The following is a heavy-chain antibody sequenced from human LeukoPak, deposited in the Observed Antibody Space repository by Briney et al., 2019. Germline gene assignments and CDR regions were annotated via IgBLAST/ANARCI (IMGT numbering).Heavy chain of an antibody. Sequence: GGSLRLSCAASGFTFSDYYMSWIRQAPGKGLEWVSYISSSGSTIYYADSVKGRFTISRDNSKNTLYLQMNSLRAEDTAVYYCARDYAIVVVPAALNGGVFYYYYYGMDVWGQGTTVTVSS. D-gene: IGHD2-2*01. CDR3: ARDYAIVVVPAALNGGVFYYYYYGMDV. CDR2: ISSSGSTI. CDR1: GFTFSDYY. J-gene: IGHJ6*02. V-gene: IGHV3-11*04.